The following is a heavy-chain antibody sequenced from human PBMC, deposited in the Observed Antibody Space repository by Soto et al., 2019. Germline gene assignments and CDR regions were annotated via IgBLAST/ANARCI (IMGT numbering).Heavy chain of an antibody. CDR1: GYTFTSYA. D-gene: IGHD1-7*01. V-gene: IGHV1-3*01. J-gene: IGHJ5*02. CDR2: INAGNGNT. CDR3: ARDRSVDWNYVWFGP. Sequence: QVQLVQSGAEVKKPGASVKVSCKASGYTFTSYAMHWVRQAPGQRLEWMGWINAGNGNTKYSQKFQGRVTITRDTPASTAYMELSSLRSEDTAVYYCARDRSVDWNYVWFGPWGQGTLVTVSS.